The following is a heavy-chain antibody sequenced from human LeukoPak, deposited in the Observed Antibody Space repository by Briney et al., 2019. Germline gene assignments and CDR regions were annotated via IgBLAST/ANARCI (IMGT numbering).Heavy chain of an antibody. J-gene: IGHJ5*02. CDR1: GFTFSSYA. Sequence: GGSLRLSCAASGFTFSSYALSGVRQAPGKGLGGASAISGSGGSTYYADSVKGRFTISRDNSKNTPYLQMNSLRAEDTAVYYCAKPLLRGYSYGWVSWGQGTLVTVSS. D-gene: IGHD5-18*01. CDR3: AKPLLRGYSYGWVS. V-gene: IGHV3-23*01. CDR2: ISGSGGST.